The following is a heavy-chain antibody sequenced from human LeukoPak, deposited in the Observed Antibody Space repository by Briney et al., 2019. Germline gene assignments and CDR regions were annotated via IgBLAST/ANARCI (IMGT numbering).Heavy chain of an antibody. CDR2: ISGSGGST. Sequence: GGSLRLSCAASGFTFSSYAMSWVRQAPGKGLEGVSAISGSGGSTYYADSVKGRFTISRDNSKNTLYLQMNSLRAEDTAVYYCAKAGSGWKYYFDYWGQGTLVTVSS. CDR3: AKAGSGWKYYFDY. V-gene: IGHV3-23*01. D-gene: IGHD6-19*01. CDR1: GFTFSSYA. J-gene: IGHJ4*02.